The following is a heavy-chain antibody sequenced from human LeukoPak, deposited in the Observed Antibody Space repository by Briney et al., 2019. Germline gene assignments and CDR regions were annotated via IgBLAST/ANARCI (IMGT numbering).Heavy chain of an antibody. V-gene: IGHV1-18*01. CDR2: ISAYNGNT. Sequence: ASVKVSCKASGYTFTSYGISWVRQAPGQGLEWMGWISAYNGNTNYAQKLQGRVTMTTDTSTSTAYMELGSLRSDDTAVYYCARGRYCSGGSRIYYYYYGMDVWGQGTTVTVSS. CDR1: GYTFTSYG. J-gene: IGHJ6*02. D-gene: IGHD2-15*01. CDR3: ARGRYCSGGSRIYYYYYGMDV.